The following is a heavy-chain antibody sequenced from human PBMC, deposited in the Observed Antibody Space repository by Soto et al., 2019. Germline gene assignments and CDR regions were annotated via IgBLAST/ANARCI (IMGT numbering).Heavy chain of an antibody. D-gene: IGHD2-15*01. Sequence: QVQLVQSGAEVKKPGSSVRVSCTPSGGTFSSYTISWVRQAPGQGLEWMGRIVPITGMTRYAQKFQGRLTNTAVTSTTTAYLELSSLTSEDSAVYFCSRGVASLVDSWGQGTQVTVSS. J-gene: IGHJ4*02. CDR2: IVPITGMT. CDR3: SRGVASLVDS. CDR1: GGTFSSYT. V-gene: IGHV1-69*02.